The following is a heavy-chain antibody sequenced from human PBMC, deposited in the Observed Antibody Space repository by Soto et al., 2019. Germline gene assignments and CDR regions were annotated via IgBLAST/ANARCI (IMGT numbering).Heavy chain of an antibody. CDR1: AVSFKRVG. J-gene: IGHJ4*02. V-gene: IGHV3-21*01. CDR2: ISSGSSDT. CDR3: ARVAY. Sequence: ASAVSFKRVGMNWVRQVPGKGLEWVASISSGSSDTWYADSVKGRFIISRDNAQNSLFLQMNTLRREDTAMYYCARVAYWGPGTQVTVSS.